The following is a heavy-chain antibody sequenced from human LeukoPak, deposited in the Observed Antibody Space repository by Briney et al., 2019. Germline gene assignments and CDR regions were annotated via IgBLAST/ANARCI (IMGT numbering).Heavy chain of an antibody. J-gene: IGHJ4*02. CDR2: IYHSGST. CDR1: GGSISSGGYS. V-gene: IGHV4-30-2*01. Sequence: SQTLSLTCAVSGGSISSGGYSWSWIRQPPGKGLEWIGYIYHSGSTYYNPSLKSRVTISVDTSKNQFSLKLSSVTAADTAVYYCASGSMVGYSYGLITADWGQGTLVTVSS. D-gene: IGHD5-18*01. CDR3: ASGSMVGYSYGLITAD.